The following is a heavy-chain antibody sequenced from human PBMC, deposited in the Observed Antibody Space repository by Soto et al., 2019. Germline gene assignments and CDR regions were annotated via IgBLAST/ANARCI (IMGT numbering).Heavy chain of an antibody. CDR3: ARVRVRWYSSRRYYYYGMDV. CDR1: AGTFSSYA. J-gene: IGHJ6*02. Sequence: WXSVKVSCKASAGTFSSYAISWVRQAPGQGLEWMGGIIPIFGTANYAQKFQGRVTITADESTSTAYMELSSLRSEDTAVYYCARVRVRWYSSRRYYYYGMDVWGQGTTVTASS. V-gene: IGHV1-69*13. CDR2: IIPIFGTA. D-gene: IGHD6-13*01.